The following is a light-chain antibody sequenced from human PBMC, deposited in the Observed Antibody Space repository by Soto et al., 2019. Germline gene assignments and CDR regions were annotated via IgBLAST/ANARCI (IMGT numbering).Light chain of an antibody. CDR2: GAS. Sequence: EIVLTQSPGTLSLSPGERATLSCRASQSVSSSYLAWYQQKPGQAPRLLIYGASSRDTGIPDRFSGSGSGTDFTLTISRLEPEDFAVYYCQHYGSSWTFGQGTKVEIK. V-gene: IGKV3-20*01. CDR1: QSVSSSY. J-gene: IGKJ1*01. CDR3: QHYGSSWT.